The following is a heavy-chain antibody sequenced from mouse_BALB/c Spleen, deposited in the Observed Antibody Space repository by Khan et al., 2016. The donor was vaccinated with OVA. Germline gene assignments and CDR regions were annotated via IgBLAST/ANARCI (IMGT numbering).Heavy chain of an antibody. J-gene: IGHJ2*01. CDR1: GYIFTDYT. D-gene: IGHD1-1*01. Sequence: VQLQQPGPELVKPGASVKISCKASGYIFTDYTMDWVKQSHGKSLEWIGDINPNNGDTFYNQKFKGKATLTVDKSSSTAFMELRSLTSEDTAVYYCARTGYGSLGYWGQGTPLTVSS. CDR2: INPNNGDT. V-gene: IGHV1-18*01. CDR3: ARTGYGSLGY.